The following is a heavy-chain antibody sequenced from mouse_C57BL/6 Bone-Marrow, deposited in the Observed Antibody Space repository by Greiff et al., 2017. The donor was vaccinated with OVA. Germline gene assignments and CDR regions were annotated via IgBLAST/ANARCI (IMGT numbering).Heavy chain of an antibody. CDR2: INPYNGGT. V-gene: IGHV1-19*01. Sequence: VQLQQSGPVLVKPGASVKMSCKASGYTFTDYYMNWVKQSHGKSLEWIGVINPYNGGTSYNQKFKGKATLTVDKSSSTAYMELNSLTSEDSAVYYCARPVITTVGNAMGYWGQGTSVTVSS. J-gene: IGHJ4*01. D-gene: IGHD1-1*01. CDR1: GYTFTDYY. CDR3: ARPVITTVGNAMGY.